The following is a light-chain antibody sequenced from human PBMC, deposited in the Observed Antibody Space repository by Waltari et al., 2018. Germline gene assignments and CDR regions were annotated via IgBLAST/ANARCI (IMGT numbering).Light chain of an antibody. CDR2: AAS. Sequence: ETMMTQSPGTLSVSPGQRATLSCRASQSVGSNLAWYQQKPGQAPRLLIYAASTRATGIPTRFAGSASGTEFTLTISSLQSEDFAVYYCQHYDNWPPSYTFGRGTKLEIK. CDR3: QHYDNWPPSYT. V-gene: IGKV3-15*01. J-gene: IGKJ2*01. CDR1: QSVGSN.